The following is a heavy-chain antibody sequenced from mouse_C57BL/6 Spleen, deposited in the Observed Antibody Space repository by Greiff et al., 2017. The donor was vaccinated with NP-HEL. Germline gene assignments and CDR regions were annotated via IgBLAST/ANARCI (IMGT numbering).Heavy chain of an antibody. V-gene: IGHV1-80*01. CDR1: GYAFSSYW. D-gene: IGHD1-1*01. CDR2: IYPGDGDT. J-gene: IGHJ2*01. Sequence: QVQLQQSGAELVKPGASVKISCKASGYAFSSYWMNWVKQRPGKGLEWIGQIYPGDGDTNYNGKFKGKATLTADKSSSTAYMQLSSLTSEDSAVYFCARGDNYYGSSLFDYWGQGTTLTVSS. CDR3: ARGDNYYGSSLFDY.